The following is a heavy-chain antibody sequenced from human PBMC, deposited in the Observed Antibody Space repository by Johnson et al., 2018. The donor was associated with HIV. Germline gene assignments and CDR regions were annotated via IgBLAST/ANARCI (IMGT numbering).Heavy chain of an antibody. CDR3: TPDAEGHDFNI. V-gene: IGHV3-11*04. J-gene: IGHJ3*02. CDR2: ISSSGNTI. Sequence: QVQLVESGGGLVKPGGSLRLSCAASGFTFSDYYMSWIRQAPGKGLEWVSYISSSGNTIYYADSAKGRFTISRDNVKNSLYLQMNSLSAEDTAVYYCTPDAEGHDFNIGGQGTIVTVSS. CDR1: GFTFSDYY.